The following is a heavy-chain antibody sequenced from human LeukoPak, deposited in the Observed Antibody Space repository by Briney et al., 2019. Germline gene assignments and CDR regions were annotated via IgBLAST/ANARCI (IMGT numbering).Heavy chain of an antibody. CDR2: INPNSGGT. CDR1: GYTFTGYY. CDR3: ARENGDYLVYFDY. D-gene: IGHD4-17*01. V-gene: IGHV1-2*04. J-gene: IGHJ4*02. Sequence: ASVKVSCKASGYTFTGYYMHWVRQAPGQGLEWMGWINPNSGGTNYAQKFQGWVTMTRDTSISTAYMELSRLRSDDTAVYYCARENGDYLVYFDYWGQGTLVTVSS.